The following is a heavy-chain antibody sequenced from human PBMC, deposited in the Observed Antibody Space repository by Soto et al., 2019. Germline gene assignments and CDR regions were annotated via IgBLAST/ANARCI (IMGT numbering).Heavy chain of an antibody. D-gene: IGHD6-6*01. J-gene: IGHJ4*02. CDR1: GFPFSMSA. V-gene: IGHV3-23*01. CDR3: ATVHSTSRSFDY. CDR2: TGLNGRTT. Sequence: RRLSCAASGFPFSMSAMTWVRQAPGKGLEWVSTTGLNGRTTYYADSVKGRFTVSRDNTKNTLDLQMASLRAEDTAVYYCATVHSTSRSFDYWGQGTLVTVSS.